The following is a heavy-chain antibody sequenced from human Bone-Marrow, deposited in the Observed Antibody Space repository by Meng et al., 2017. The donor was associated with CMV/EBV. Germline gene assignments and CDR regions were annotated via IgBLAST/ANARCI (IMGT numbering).Heavy chain of an antibody. CDR3: AGYCSSTSCHWYAFDI. CDR1: GGSISSYY. D-gene: IGHD2-2*01. V-gene: IGHV4-59*01. Sequence: SETLSLTCTVSGGSISSYYWSWIRQPPGKGLEWIGYIYYSGSTNYNPSLKSRVTISVDTSKNQFSLKLSSVTAADTAVYYCAGYCSSTSCHWYAFDIWGQGTKVTVSS. J-gene: IGHJ3*02. CDR2: IYYSGST.